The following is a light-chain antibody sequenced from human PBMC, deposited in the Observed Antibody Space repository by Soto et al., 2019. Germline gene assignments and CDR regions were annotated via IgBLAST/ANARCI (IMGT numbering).Light chain of an antibody. J-gene: IGKJ2*01. CDR2: GAS. V-gene: IGKV3-20*01. CDR1: QSVSSSY. CDR3: QQYGSSPPYT. Sequence: EIVLTQSPGTLSLSPGERATLSCRASQSVSSSYLACYQQKPGQAPRLLIYGASSRATGIPDRFSGSGSGTEFTLTISRLEPEDFAVYYCQQYGSSPPYTFGQGTKLEIK.